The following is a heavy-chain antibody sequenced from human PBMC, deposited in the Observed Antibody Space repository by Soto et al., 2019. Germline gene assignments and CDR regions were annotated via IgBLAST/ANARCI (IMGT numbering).Heavy chain of an antibody. CDR2: INAGNGNT. V-gene: IGHV1-3*01. CDR1: GYTFTSYA. Sequence: GASVKVSCKASGYTFTSYAMHWVRQAPGQRLEWMGWINAGNGNTKYSQKFQGRVTITRDTSASTAYMELSSLRSEDTAVYYCAREDRIAVAATREHFDYWGQGTLVTVSS. J-gene: IGHJ4*02. D-gene: IGHD6-19*01. CDR3: AREDRIAVAATREHFDY.